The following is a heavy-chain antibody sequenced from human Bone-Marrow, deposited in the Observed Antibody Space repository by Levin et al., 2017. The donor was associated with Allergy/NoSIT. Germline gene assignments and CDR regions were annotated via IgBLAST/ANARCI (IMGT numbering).Heavy chain of an antibody. CDR2: ISWSGADI. CDR1: GFIFNDHT. J-gene: IGHJ4*02. D-gene: IGHD6-13*01. CDR3: ARDKGASRPAAGSFDI. Sequence: AGGSLRLSCAASGFIFNDHTMQWVRQAPGKALEWVSSISWSGADIDYADSVKGRFTISRDNAKNSLYLQMNSLRPEDTALYFCARDKGASRPAAGSFDIWGQGTLVTVSS. V-gene: IGHV3-9*01.